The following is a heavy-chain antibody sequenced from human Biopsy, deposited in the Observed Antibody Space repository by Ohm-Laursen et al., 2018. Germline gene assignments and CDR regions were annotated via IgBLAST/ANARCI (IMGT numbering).Heavy chain of an antibody. CDR2: IYYSGTT. V-gene: IGHV4-31*01. J-gene: IGHJ2*01. Sequence: SDTLSLTCPVSGGSVSSGGFYWSWIRQHPGKGLEWIGYIYYSGTTYYNPSLKRLVTISVDTSKNQFSLKLNSVTAADTAVYYCARRPYGGTRYWYFDLWGRGTLVTVSS. CDR3: ARRPYGGTRYWYFDL. CDR1: GGSVSSGGFY. D-gene: IGHD4-23*01.